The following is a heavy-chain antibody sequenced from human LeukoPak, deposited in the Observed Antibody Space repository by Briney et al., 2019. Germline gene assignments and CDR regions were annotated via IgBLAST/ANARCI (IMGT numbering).Heavy chain of an antibody. D-gene: IGHD3-22*01. J-gene: IGHJ3*02. CDR3: ARDDSSGPDAFDI. Sequence: GASVKVSCKASGYTFTSYYMHWVRQAPGQGLEWMGIINPSGGSTSYAQKFQGRVTKTRDMSTSTVYMELSSLRSEDTAVYYCARDDSSGPDAFDIWGQGTMVTVSS. CDR1: GYTFTSYY. CDR2: INPSGGST. V-gene: IGHV1-46*01.